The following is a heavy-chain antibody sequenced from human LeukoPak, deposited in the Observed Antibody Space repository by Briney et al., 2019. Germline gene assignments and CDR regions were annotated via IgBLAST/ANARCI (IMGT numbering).Heavy chain of an antibody. CDR3: ARTVGATSTSFDY. J-gene: IGHJ4*02. D-gene: IGHD1-26*01. CDR2: ISYSGST. CDR1: GCSISSYY. Sequence: WETLSLTCTVSGCSISSYYWSWIRQSPGKGLEWIGYISYSGSTNDNPSLKSRVPISVDTSKNQFSLRLRYVAAADTAVYYCARTVGATSTSFDYWGQGTLVTVSS. V-gene: IGHV4-59*08.